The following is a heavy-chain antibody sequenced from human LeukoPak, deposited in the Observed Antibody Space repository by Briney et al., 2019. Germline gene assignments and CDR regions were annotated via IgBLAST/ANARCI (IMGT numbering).Heavy chain of an antibody. CDR3: ASRAEIRITMVRGVTFDY. J-gene: IGHJ4*02. Sequence: GGSLRLSCAASGFTFSSYAMHWVRQAPGKGLEWVAVISYDGSNKYYADSVKGRFTISRDNSKNTLYLQMNSLRAEDTAVYYCASRAEIRITMVRGVTFDYWGQGTLVTVSS. D-gene: IGHD3-10*01. CDR1: GFTFSSYA. V-gene: IGHV3-30-3*01. CDR2: ISYDGSNK.